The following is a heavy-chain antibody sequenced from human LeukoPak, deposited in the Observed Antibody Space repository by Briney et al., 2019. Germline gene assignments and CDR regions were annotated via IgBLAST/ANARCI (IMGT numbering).Heavy chain of an antibody. J-gene: IGHJ4*02. CDR2: IYYSGST. Sequence: PSETLSLTCTVSGGSISSSSYYWGWIRQPPGEGLEWIGSIYYSGSTYYNPSLKSRVTISVDTSKNQFSLKLSSVTAADTAVYYCARARGLRYFDHWGQGTLVTVSS. V-gene: IGHV4-39*07. D-gene: IGHD3-9*01. CDR1: GGSISSSSYY. CDR3: ARARGLRYFDH.